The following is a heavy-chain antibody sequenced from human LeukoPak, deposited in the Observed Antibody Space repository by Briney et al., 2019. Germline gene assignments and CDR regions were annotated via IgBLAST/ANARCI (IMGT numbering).Heavy chain of an antibody. J-gene: IGHJ5*02. CDR2: ISSSGGST. CDR3: ARGALSYSFDP. V-gene: IGHV3-23*01. Sequence: GGSLRLSCPASGFTFSSYAMSWVRQPPGKGLEWVSAISSSGGSTYYADSVKGRFTISRDNSKNTLYLQMNSLRAADTAVHFCARGALSYSFDPWGQGTLVIVSS. CDR1: GFTFSSYA. D-gene: IGHD2/OR15-2a*01.